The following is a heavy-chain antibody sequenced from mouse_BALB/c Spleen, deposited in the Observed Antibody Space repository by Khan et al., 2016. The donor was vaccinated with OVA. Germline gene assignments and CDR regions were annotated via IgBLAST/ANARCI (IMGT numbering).Heavy chain of an antibody. CDR2: INTYTGEP. V-gene: IGHV9-1*02. D-gene: IGHD3-3*01. J-gene: IGHJ1*01. Sequence: QIQLVQSGPELKKPGETVKISCKASGYTFTNYGMNWVKQAPGKGLKWMGWINTYTGEPTYTDDFKGRFAFSLETSANTAYLQINNLKHEELATYVCAVGASYWYFDVWGAGTTVTVSS. CDR3: AVGASYWYFDV. CDR1: GYTFTNYG.